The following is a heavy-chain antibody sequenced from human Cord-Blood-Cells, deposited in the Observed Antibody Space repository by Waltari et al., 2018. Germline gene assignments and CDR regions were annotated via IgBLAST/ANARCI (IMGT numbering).Heavy chain of an antibody. J-gene: IGHJ3*02. CDR1: GGSISSGSYY. V-gene: IGHV4-61*09. CDR2: IYTSGST. Sequence: QVQLQESGPGLVKPSQTLSLTCIVSGGSISSGSYYWSWIRQPAGKGLEWIGDIYTSGSTNYHPPLKSRVTISVDTSKNQFSLKLSSVTAADTAVYYCARDQGGSSSWYDAFDIWGQGTMVTVSS. D-gene: IGHD6-13*01. CDR3: ARDQGGSSSWYDAFDI.